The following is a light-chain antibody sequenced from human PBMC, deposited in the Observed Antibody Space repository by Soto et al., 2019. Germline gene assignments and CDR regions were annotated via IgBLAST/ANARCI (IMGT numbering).Light chain of an antibody. CDR3: HQYRSAPQT. J-gene: IGKJ1*01. CDR1: QSVLYSPNNKNY. V-gene: IGKV4-1*01. CDR2: WAS. Sequence: DIVMTQSLDSLAVSLGERATINCKSSQSVLYSPNNKNYLAWYQKKPGQPPKLLVYWASTRESGVPDRFSGSGSGTDFTLTISSLQAEDAAVYYCHQYRSAPQTFGQGTKVEIK.